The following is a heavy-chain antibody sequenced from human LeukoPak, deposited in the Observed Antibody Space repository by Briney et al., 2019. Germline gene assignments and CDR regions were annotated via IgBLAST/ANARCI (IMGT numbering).Heavy chain of an antibody. V-gene: IGHV1-2*02. CDR1: GYTFTDYY. D-gene: IGHD1-14*01. J-gene: IGHJ4*02. Sequence: ASVRVSCKASGYTFTDYYIHWVRQAPGQGFEWMGWINPNSGGTNYAQKFQGRVTMTRDTSISTAYMELSRLRSDDTAVYYCARDPGDGTPGDYWGQGTLVTVSS. CDR3: ARDPGDGTPGDY. CDR2: INPNSGGT.